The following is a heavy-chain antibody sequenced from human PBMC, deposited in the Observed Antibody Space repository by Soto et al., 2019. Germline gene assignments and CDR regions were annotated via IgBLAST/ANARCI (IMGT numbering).Heavy chain of an antibody. CDR2: IYYSGST. CDR3: ARVPPMGFGDSGWFDP. D-gene: IGHD3-10*01. V-gene: IGHV4-59*01. Sequence: SETLSLTCTVSGGSISSYYWSWIRQPPGKGLEWIGYIYYSGSTNYNPSLKSRVTISVDTSKNQFSLKLSSVTAADTAVYYCARVPPMGFGDSGWFDPWGQGTLVTVSS. J-gene: IGHJ5*02. CDR1: GGSISSYY.